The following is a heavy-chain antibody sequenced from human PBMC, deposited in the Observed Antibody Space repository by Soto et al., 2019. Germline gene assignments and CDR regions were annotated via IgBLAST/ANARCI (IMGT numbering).Heavy chain of an antibody. D-gene: IGHD3-3*01. J-gene: IGHJ4*02. CDR3: ARDRVGQDFWSGYYTFDY. Sequence: GASVKVSCKASGGTFSSYAISWVRQAPGQGLEWMGGIIPIFGTANYAQKFQGRVTITADKSTSTAYMELSSLRSEDTAVYYCARDRVGQDFWSGYYTFDYWGQGTLVTVPS. CDR2: IIPIFGTA. CDR1: GGTFSSYA. V-gene: IGHV1-69*06.